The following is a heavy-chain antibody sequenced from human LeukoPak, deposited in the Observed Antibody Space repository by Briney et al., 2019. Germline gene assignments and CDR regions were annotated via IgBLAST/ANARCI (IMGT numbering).Heavy chain of an antibody. D-gene: IGHD6-6*01. CDR2: IKQDGSEK. Sequence: GGSLRLSCAASGFTFSSYWMSWVRQAPGKGLEWVANIKQDGSEKYYVDSVKGRFTISRDNAKNSLYLQMNSLRAEDTAVYYCARDELWYNSSGLAFDIWGQGTMVTVSS. CDR1: GFTFSSYW. CDR3: ARDELWYNSSGLAFDI. J-gene: IGHJ3*02. V-gene: IGHV3-7*01.